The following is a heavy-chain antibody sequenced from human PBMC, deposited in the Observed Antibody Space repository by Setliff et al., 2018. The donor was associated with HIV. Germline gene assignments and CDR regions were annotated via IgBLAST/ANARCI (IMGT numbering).Heavy chain of an antibody. CDR3: ARPTTGLGGGAAFDI. CDR1: DGSVDSRDYY. CDR2: ILYGGAT. D-gene: IGHD2-8*01. J-gene: IGHJ3*02. V-gene: IGHV4-39*01. Sequence: PSETLSLTCAVSDGSVDSRDYYWGWIRQPPGKGLEWIGNILYGGATYYTPSLKSRVSISVDTSRNQFSLRLNSVTAADTAVYYCARPTTGLGGGAAFDIWGQGTMVTVSS.